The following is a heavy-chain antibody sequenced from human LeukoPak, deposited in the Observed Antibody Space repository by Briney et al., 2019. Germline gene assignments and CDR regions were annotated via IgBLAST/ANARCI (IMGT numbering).Heavy chain of an antibody. V-gene: IGHV1-18*01. J-gene: IGHJ4*02. D-gene: IGHD3-3*01. CDR1: VGTFSSFA. Sequence: ASVKVSCKPSVGTFSSFAFSWVRQAPGQGLEWMGWISAYNGNTNYAQKLQGRVTMTTDTSTSTAYMELRSLRSDDTAVYYCARVMVRFARETYDYWGQGTLVTVSS. CDR2: ISAYNGNT. CDR3: ARVMVRFARETYDY.